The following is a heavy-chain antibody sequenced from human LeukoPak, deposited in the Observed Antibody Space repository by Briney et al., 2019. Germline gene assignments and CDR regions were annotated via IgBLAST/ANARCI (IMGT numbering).Heavy chain of an antibody. Sequence: ASVKVSCKASGYAFTDYYIHWXRQAPGQXXXXXXWIAPNTGGTNYAQRFRGRVTMTRDTSINTISMELRSLTSDDTAVYYCARDLPGDGYNSAYDVWGQGTMVTVSS. CDR1: GYAFTDYY. D-gene: IGHD5-24*01. J-gene: IGHJ3*01. CDR3: ARDLPGDGYNSAYDV. V-gene: IGHV1-2*02. CDR2: IAPNTGGT.